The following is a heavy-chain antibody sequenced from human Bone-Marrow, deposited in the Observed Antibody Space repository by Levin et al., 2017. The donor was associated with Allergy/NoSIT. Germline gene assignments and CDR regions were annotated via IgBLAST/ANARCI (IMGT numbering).Heavy chain of an antibody. J-gene: IGHJ6*02. Sequence: GESLRISCKASGYTFTNYAVNWLRQAPGQGPEWMGWISTKTGIPRYAQGFRGRFDFSLDTSVSTANLQISSLKAEDTAVYYCASDITVAGSKAMDVWGQGTTVTVSS. V-gene: IGHV7-4-1*02. D-gene: IGHD6-19*01. CDR2: ISTKTGIP. CDR3: ASDITVAGSKAMDV. CDR1: GYTFTNYA.